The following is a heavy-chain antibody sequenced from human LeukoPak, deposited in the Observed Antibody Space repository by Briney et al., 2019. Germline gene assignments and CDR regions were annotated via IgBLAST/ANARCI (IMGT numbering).Heavy chain of an antibody. CDR1: GFRFSSYD. D-gene: IGHD2-2*01. V-gene: IGHV3-13*01. CDR3: ARGSYCASTSCFEGYRGYYYGMDV. Sequence: GGSLRLSCAASGFRFSSYDMHWVRQITGKSLEWVSSIGTAGVTYYPDSVKGRFTISGDNAKTSLYLQMSSLRAGDTAVYYCARGSYCASTSCFEGYRGYYYGMDVWGLGTTVTVSS. J-gene: IGHJ6*02. CDR2: IGTAGVT.